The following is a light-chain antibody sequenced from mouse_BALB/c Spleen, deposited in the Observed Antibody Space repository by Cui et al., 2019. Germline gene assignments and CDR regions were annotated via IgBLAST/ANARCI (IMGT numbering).Light chain of an antibody. J-gene: IGKJ4*01. CDR1: SSVSY. CDR3: QQWSSYPFT. V-gene: IGKV4-55*01. Sequence: QIVLTQSRAIMSASPGEKVTMNCSASSSVSYMYWYQQKPGSSPRLLIYDTSNLASGVPVRFSGSGSGTSYSLTISRMEAEDAATYYCQQWSSYPFTFGSGTKLEIK. CDR2: DTS.